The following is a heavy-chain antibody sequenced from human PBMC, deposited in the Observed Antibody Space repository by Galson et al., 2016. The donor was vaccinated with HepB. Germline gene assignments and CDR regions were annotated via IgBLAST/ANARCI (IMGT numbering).Heavy chain of an antibody. CDR2: IYPGDSDT. V-gene: IGHV5-51*01. CDR3: ARRHRGYCSGGSCYSNWFDP. J-gene: IGHJ5*02. D-gene: IGHD2-15*01. Sequence: QSGAEVKKPGESLKISCKGSGYRFTSYWIGWVRQMPGKGLEWMGIIYPGDSDTRYSPSFQGQVTISADKSISTAFLQWSSLKASDAAMYYCARRHRGYCSGGSCYSNWFDPWGQGTLVTVSS. CDR1: GYRFTSYW.